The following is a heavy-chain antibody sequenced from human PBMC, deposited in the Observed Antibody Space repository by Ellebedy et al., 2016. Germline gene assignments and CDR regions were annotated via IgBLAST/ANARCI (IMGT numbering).Heavy chain of an antibody. Sequence: GESLKISCAASGFTFSNFAMSWVRQAPGKGLEWVSSISRTATYIYYADSVKGRFTISRDNAKNSLYLQMNSLRAEDTAVYYCASCHCANGVCYLFDYWGQGTQVTVSS. CDR1: GFTFSNFA. CDR3: ASCHCANGVCYLFDY. CDR2: ISRTATYI. V-gene: IGHV3-21*01. D-gene: IGHD2-8*01. J-gene: IGHJ4*02.